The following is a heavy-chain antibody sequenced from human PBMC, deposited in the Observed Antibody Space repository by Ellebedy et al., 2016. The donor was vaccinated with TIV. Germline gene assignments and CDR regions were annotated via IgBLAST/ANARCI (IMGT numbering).Heavy chain of an antibody. D-gene: IGHD3-9*01. CDR3: AGSYDILTGYYIDY. J-gene: IGHJ4*02. CDR2: IIPIFGTA. Sequence: SVKVSCXASGGTFSSYAISWVRQAPGQGLEWMGGIIPIFGTANYAQKFQGRVTITADESTSTAYMELSSLRSEDTAVYYCAGSYDILTGYYIDYWGQGTLVTVSS. V-gene: IGHV1-69*13. CDR1: GGTFSSYA.